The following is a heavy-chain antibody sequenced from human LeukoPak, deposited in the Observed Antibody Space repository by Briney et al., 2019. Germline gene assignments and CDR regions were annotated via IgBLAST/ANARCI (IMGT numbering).Heavy chain of an antibody. J-gene: IGHJ6*04. CDR3: AELGITMIGGV. V-gene: IGHV3-21*06. Sequence: GGSLRLSRAASGFTFSSYSMNWVRQAPGKGLEWVSSISSSSTYIKYADSVKGRFTISRDNALNSVYLQMNSLRADDTAVYYCAELGITMIGGVWGKGTTVTISS. CDR1: GFTFSSYS. CDR2: ISSSSTYI. D-gene: IGHD3-10*02.